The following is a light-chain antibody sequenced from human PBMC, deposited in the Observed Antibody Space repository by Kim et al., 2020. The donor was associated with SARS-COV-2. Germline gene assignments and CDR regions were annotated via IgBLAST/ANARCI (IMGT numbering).Light chain of an antibody. J-gene: IGKJ4*01. Sequence: DIVMTQSPDSLAVSLGERATINCKSSQSVLYSSNNKNYLAWYQQKPGQPPKLLIYWASTRESGVPDRFSGSGSGTDFTLTISSLQAEDVAVYYCQQYSGTPGTFGGGTKVEI. V-gene: IGKV4-1*01. CDR1: QSVLYSSNNKNY. CDR3: QQYSGTPGT. CDR2: WAS.